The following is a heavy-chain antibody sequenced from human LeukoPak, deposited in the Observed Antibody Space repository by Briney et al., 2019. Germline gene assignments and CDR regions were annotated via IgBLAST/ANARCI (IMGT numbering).Heavy chain of an antibody. V-gene: IGHV4-39*07. CDR1: GVSISSGSNY. J-gene: IGHJ4*02. CDR3: ARAHPGGYSYGPYYFDY. Sequence: SETLSLTCRVSGVSISSGSNYWGWIRQPPGKTLEWIGSIYSSGSTYYNSSLKSRVIILIDTSKNQFSLKLSSVTAADTAVYYCARAHPGGYSYGPYYFDYWGQGTLVTVSS. CDR2: IYSSGST. D-gene: IGHD5-18*01.